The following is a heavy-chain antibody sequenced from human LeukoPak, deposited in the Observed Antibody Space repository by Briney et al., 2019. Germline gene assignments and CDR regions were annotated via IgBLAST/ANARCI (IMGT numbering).Heavy chain of an antibody. D-gene: IGHD2-2*01. CDR3: ARDIVVVPAAIFYYYYGMDV. J-gene: IGHJ6*02. CDR2: ISSSSSYI. Sequence: PGGSLRLSCAASGFTFSSYSMNWVRQAPGKGLEWVSSISSSSSYIYYADSVKGRFTISRDSAKNSLYLQMNSLRAEDTAVYYCARDIVVVPAAIFYYYYGMDVWGQGTTVTVSS. CDR1: GFTFSSYS. V-gene: IGHV3-21*01.